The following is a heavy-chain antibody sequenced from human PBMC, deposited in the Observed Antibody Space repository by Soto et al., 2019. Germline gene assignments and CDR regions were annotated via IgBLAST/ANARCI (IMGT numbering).Heavy chain of an antibody. Sequence: GASVKVSCKASGGTFSSYAISWVRQAPGQGLEWMGGIIPIFGTANYAQKFQGRVTITADESTSTAYMELSSLRSEDTAVYYCAREHTANHWFDPWGQGTLVTVSS. J-gene: IGHJ5*02. CDR3: AREHTANHWFDP. CDR2: IIPIFGTA. V-gene: IGHV1-69*13. D-gene: IGHD4-17*01. CDR1: GGTFSSYA.